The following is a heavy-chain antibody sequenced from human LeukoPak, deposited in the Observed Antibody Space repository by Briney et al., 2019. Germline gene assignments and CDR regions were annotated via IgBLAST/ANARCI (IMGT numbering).Heavy chain of an antibody. V-gene: IGHV4-59*01. CDR3: TRDPSSDGGYFDS. J-gene: IGHJ4*02. CDR2: IYYSGNT. CDR1: GGSMNSYF. D-gene: IGHD3-16*01. Sequence: PSETLSLTCTVSGGSMNSYFWNWIRQPAGKGLEWIAYIYYSGNTKYNPSLQSRVTISVDTSKNQFSLKLSSVTAADTAVYYCTRDPSSDGGYFDSWGQGTLVTVSS.